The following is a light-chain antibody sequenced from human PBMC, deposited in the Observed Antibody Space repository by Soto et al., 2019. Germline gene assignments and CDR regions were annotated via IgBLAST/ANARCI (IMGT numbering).Light chain of an antibody. CDR1: SSNIGAGYD. Sequence: QSVLTQPPSVSGAPGQSGTISCTGSSSNIGAGYDVHWYQQLPGTAPKLLIYGNSNRPSGVPDRFSGSKSGTSASLAITGLQAEDEADYYCQSYDSSLSVYVVFGGGTQLTVL. J-gene: IGLJ2*01. CDR2: GNS. V-gene: IGLV1-40*01. CDR3: QSYDSSLSVYVV.